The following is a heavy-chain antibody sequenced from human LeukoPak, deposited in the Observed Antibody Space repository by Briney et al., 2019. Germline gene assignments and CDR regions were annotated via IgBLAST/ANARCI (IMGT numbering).Heavy chain of an antibody. CDR2: ISGDGLGT. Sequence: GGSLRLSCAASEFTFRDYDMSWVRQTLGKGLEWVSSISGDGLGTLYADSVRGRFTISRDKPTNTLYLQLNSLRVDDTAVYYCAKGPNFGSWRALDYWGQGSLVTVSS. V-gene: IGHV3-23*01. CDR1: EFTFRDYD. J-gene: IGHJ4*02. D-gene: IGHD3-10*01. CDR3: AKGPNFGSWRALDY.